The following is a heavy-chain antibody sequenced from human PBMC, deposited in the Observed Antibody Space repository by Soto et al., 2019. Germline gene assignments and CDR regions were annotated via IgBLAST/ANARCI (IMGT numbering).Heavy chain of an antibody. V-gene: IGHV4-34*01. CDR2: INHSGST. D-gene: IGHD6-13*01. CDR1: GGSFSGYY. CDR3: ARGGLAAAATSRDEYFDY. Sequence: PSETLSLTYAVYGGSFSGYYWSWIRQPPGKGLEWIGEINHSGSTNYNPSLKSRVTISVDTSKNQFSLKLSSVTAADTAVYYCARGGLAAAATSRDEYFDYWGQGTLVTVSS. J-gene: IGHJ4*02.